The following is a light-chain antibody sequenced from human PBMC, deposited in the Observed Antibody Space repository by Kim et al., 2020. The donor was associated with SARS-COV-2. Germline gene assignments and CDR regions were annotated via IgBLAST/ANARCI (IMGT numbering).Light chain of an antibody. Sequence: EIVLTQSPATLSLSPGERATLSCRASQSISSSLAWYQQKPGRAPRLLIYDASSRATGIPARFSGGGSGTDFTLTISSLEPEDFAVYYCQQHTNWPPVTFGQGTRLEIK. J-gene: IGKJ5*01. CDR3: QQHTNWPPVT. CDR2: DAS. V-gene: IGKV3-11*01. CDR1: QSISSS.